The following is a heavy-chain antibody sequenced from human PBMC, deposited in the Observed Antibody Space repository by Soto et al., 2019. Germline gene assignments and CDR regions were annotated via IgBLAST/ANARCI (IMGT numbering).Heavy chain of an antibody. CDR3: ATDLRYWSGGNCRNLLAFDC. Sequence: EVQLLESGGGLVQPGGSLRLSCAASGFTFSSYAMTWVRQAPGKGLEWVSGISGNGDYTYYADSVKGRFTIYRDNSRNTLYLQMNSRRAEDTAVYYCATDLRYWSGGNCRNLLAFDCWGQGTLVTVSS. D-gene: IGHD2-15*01. CDR1: GFTFSSYA. V-gene: IGHV3-23*01. CDR2: ISGNGDYT. J-gene: IGHJ4*02.